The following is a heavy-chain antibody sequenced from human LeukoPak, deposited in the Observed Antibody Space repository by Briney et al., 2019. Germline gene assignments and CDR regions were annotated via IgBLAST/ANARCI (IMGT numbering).Heavy chain of an antibody. D-gene: IGHD7-27*01. V-gene: IGHV3-74*01. CDR2: INSDGSST. CDR3: ARGGNWDLYYFDF. CDR1: GFTFSNYW. Sequence: GGSLRLSCAASGFTFSNYWIHWVRQAPGKGLVWVSRINSDGSSTSYADSVKGRFTISRDNSKNTIYLQMNSLRAEDTAVYFCARGGNWDLYYFDFWGQGTLVSVSS. J-gene: IGHJ4*02.